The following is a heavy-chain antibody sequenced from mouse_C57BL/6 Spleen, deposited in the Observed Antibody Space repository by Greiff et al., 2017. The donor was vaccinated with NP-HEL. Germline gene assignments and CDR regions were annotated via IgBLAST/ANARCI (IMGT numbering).Heavy chain of an antibody. V-gene: IGHV5-17*01. J-gene: IGHJ2*01. D-gene: IGHD2-1*01. CDR3: ARKPYGNFYFDY. CDR2: ISSGSSTI. CDR1: GFTFSDYG. Sequence: DVMLVESGGGLVKPGGSLKLSCAASGFTFSDYGMHWVRQAPEKGLEWVAYISSGSSTIYSADTVKGRFTISRDNAKNTLFLQMTSRRSEDTAMYYCARKPYGNFYFDYWGQGTTLTVSS.